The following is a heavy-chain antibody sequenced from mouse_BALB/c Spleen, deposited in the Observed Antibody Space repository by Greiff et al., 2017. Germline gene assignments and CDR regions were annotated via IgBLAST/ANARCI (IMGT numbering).Heavy chain of an antibody. CDR2: ILPGSGST. D-gene: IGHD1-1*01. J-gene: IGHJ4*01. CDR1: GYTFSSYW. Sequence: VKLVESGAELMKPGASVKISCKATGYTFSSYWIEWVKQRPGHGLEWIGEILPGSGSTNYNEKFKGKATFTADTSSNTAYMQLSSLTSEDSAVYYCAAVPLAMDYWGQGTSVTVSS. CDR3: AAVPLAMDY. V-gene: IGHV1-9*01.